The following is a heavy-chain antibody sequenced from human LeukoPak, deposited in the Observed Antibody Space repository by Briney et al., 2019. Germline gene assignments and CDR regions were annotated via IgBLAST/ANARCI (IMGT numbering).Heavy chain of an antibody. V-gene: IGHV1-2*02. D-gene: IGHD2-2*01. CDR2: INPNSGGT. Sequence: GASVKVSCKTSGYTFTGYYMHWGRQAPGQGLEWMGWINPNSGGTNYAQKFQGRVTMTRDTSISTAYMELSRLRSDDTAVYYCARSCSSTSCQGNAFDIWGQGTMVTVSS. J-gene: IGHJ3*02. CDR1: GYTFTGYY. CDR3: ARSCSSTSCQGNAFDI.